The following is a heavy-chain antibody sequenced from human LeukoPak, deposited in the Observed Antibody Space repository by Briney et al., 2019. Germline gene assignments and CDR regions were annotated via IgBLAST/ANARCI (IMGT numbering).Heavy chain of an antibody. Sequence: SETLSLTCTVSGGSISSYYWSWIRQPPGKGLEWIGYIYYSGSTNYNPSLKSRVTISVDTSKNQFSLKLSSVTAADTAVYYCARTGADSSGYYYVYWFDPWGQGTLVTVSS. CDR2: IYYSGST. D-gene: IGHD3-22*01. V-gene: IGHV4-59*01. CDR1: GGSISSYY. CDR3: ARTGADSSGYYYVYWFDP. J-gene: IGHJ5*02.